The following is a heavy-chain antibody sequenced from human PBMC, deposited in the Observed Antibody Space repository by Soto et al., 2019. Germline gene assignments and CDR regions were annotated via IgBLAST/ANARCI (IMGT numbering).Heavy chain of an antibody. CDR2: IYPGDSDS. CDR3: ARFYASGSYPYDY. Sequence: GESLKISCEASGYFFPNNWIGWVRQKPGKGLEWMGIIYPGDSDSRYSPTFQGQVTISADKSISTAYMELRSLRSDDTAVYYCARFYASGSYPYDYWGQGTLVTVSS. CDR1: GYFFPNNW. D-gene: IGHD3-10*01. V-gene: IGHV5-51*01. J-gene: IGHJ4*02.